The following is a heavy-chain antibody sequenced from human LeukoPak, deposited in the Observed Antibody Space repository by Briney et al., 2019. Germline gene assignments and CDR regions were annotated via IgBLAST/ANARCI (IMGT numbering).Heavy chain of an antibody. CDR3: TKLPSAWWLGNYFDY. D-gene: IGHD2-8*02. Sequence: GGSLRLSCAASGFTYSTYAMSWVRQAPGKGLEWVSAISSTSVSTYYADSVKGRFTISRGNSNNTLFLQMNSLRAEDTAIYYCTKLPSAWWLGNYFDYWGQGTLVTVSS. CDR2: ISSTSVST. V-gene: IGHV3-23*01. CDR1: GFTYSTYA. J-gene: IGHJ4*02.